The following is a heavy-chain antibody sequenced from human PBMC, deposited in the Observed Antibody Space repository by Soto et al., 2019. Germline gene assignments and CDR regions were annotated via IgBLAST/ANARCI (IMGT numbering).Heavy chain of an antibody. CDR3: ARAHYYDSSGYYPNFDY. Sequence: ASVKVSCKASGYTFTSYDINWVRQATGQGLEWMGWMNPNSGNTGYAQKFQGRVTMTRNTSISTAYMELSSLRSEDTAVYYCARAHYYDSSGYYPNFDYWGQGTLVTVAS. CDR2: MNPNSGNT. J-gene: IGHJ4*02. D-gene: IGHD3-22*01. V-gene: IGHV1-8*01. CDR1: GYTFTSYD.